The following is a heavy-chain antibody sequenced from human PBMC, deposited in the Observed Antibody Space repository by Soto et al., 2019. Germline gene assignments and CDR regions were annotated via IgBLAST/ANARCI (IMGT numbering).Heavy chain of an antibody. CDR1: GFTFSAYA. Sequence: EVQLLESGGGLVQPGGALRLSCAASGFTFSAYAMSWVRQAPGKGLEWVSSINVDDSTYYADSVKGRFTISRDNSKSTVFLELSSLRVEDTATFSCAKNYYFEHWGQGTQVTVSS. CDR3: AKNYYFEH. CDR2: INVDDST. J-gene: IGHJ4*02. V-gene: IGHV3-23*01.